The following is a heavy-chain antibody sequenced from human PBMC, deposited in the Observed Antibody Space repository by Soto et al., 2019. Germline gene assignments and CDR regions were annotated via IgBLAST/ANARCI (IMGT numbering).Heavy chain of an antibody. V-gene: IGHV1-18*01. J-gene: IGHJ6*03. Sequence: GASVKVSCKASGYTFTSYVISWVRQAPGQGLEWMGWISAYNGNTNYAQKLQGRVTMTTDTSTSTAYMELRSLRSDDTAVYYCARDDFWSGYPSNYYYYYYMDVWGKGTTVTVSS. D-gene: IGHD3-3*01. CDR1: GYTFTSYV. CDR3: ARDDFWSGYPSNYYYYYYMDV. CDR2: ISAYNGNT.